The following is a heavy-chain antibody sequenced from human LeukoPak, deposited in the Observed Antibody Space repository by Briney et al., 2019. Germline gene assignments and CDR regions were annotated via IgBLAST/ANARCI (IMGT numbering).Heavy chain of an antibody. J-gene: IGHJ6*03. CDR3: ASNYVGYYYYMDV. Sequence: GESLKISCKGSGSSFTSYWIGWVRQLPGKGLEWMGIIYPGDSDTRYSPSFQGQVTISADKSISTAYLQWSSLKASDTAMYYCASNYVGYYYYMDVWGKGTTVTVSS. CDR2: IYPGDSDT. V-gene: IGHV5-51*01. D-gene: IGHD4-11*01. CDR1: GSSFTSYW.